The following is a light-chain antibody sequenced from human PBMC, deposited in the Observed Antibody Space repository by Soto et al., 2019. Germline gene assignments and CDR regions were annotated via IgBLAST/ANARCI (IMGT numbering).Light chain of an antibody. CDR1: SSDVGVYDY. CDR3: NSFTSSRAYV. J-gene: IGLJ1*01. V-gene: IGLV2-14*01. CDR2: EVS. Sequence: QSALTQPASVSGSPGQSITISCTGTSSDVGVYDYVSWYQQQSGKAPKLMIHEVSNRPSGVSNRFSGSKSGNTASLTISGLQAEDEADYYCNSFTSSRAYVFGIGTKLTVL.